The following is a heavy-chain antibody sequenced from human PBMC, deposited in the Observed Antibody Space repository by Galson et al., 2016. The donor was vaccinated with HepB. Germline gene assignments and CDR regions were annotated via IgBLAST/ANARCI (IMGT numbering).Heavy chain of an antibody. CDR1: GGSVSSSSYY. Sequence: SETLSLTCTVSGGSVSSSSYYWGWIRQPPGKGLEWIGCLYYSGNTYYNPSLKSRVTISVDTSKKESSLKLSSVTAADTAVYYCARRSTNYYFGMDVWGQGTTVIVSS. CDR3: ARRSTNYYFGMDV. CDR2: LYYSGNT. J-gene: IGHJ6*02. V-gene: IGHV4-39*01.